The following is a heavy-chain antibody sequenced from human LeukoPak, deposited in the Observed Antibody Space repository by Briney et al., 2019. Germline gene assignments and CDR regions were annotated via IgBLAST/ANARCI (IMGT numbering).Heavy chain of an antibody. CDR2: IYYSGSA. V-gene: IGHV4-59*01. CDR3: ARVTRHDYGVVGGADY. J-gene: IGHJ4*02. CDR1: GGSISSDF. Sequence: PSETLSLTCTVSGGSISSDFWTWIRQPPGKGLEWMGYIYYSGSANYNPSLRGRVTISADTSKNQFSLKLSSVTDADTAVYYCARVTRHDYGVVGGADYWGQGTLVTVSS. D-gene: IGHD4-17*01.